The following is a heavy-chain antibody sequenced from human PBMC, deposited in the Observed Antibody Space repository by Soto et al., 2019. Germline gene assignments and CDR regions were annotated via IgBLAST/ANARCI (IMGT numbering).Heavy chain of an antibody. D-gene: IGHD3-3*01. CDR1: GYTFTSYG. Sequence: QVPLVQSGAEVKKPGASVKVSCKASGYTFTSYGISWVRQAPGQGLEWMGWISAYNGNTNYAQKLQGRVTMTTDTSTSTAYMELRSLRSDDTAVYYCARDRLAYYDFWSGYPNFDYWGQGTLVTVSS. J-gene: IGHJ4*02. V-gene: IGHV1-18*01. CDR2: ISAYNGNT. CDR3: ARDRLAYYDFWSGYPNFDY.